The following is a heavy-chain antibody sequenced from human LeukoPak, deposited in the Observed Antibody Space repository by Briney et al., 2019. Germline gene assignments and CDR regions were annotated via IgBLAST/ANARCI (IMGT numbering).Heavy chain of an antibody. J-gene: IGHJ5*02. CDR1: GFTFSSYA. D-gene: IGHD2-2*01. V-gene: IGHV3-23*01. CDR3: AKVTAVYGNWFDP. Sequence: GGSLRLSCAASGFTFSSYAMSWVRQAPGKGPEWVSAISGSGGSTYYADSVKGRFTISRDNSKNTLYLQMSSLRAEDTAVYYCAKVTAVYGNWFDPWGQGTLVTVSS. CDR2: ISGSGGST.